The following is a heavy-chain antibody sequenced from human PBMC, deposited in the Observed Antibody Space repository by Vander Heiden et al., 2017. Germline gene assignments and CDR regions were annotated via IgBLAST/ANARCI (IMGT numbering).Heavy chain of an antibody. CDR1: GGSSSDYY. V-gene: IGHV4-34*01. Sequence: QVQLQQWGAGLLKPSETLSLTCAAYGGSSSDYYWSWIRQPPGKGLEWIGEINRSGRTNYNPSLKSRVTISVDTSKNQFSLKLNSVTVADTAVYYCARVPSRDSSGYYRYFQHWGQGTLVTVSS. D-gene: IGHD3-22*01. CDR3: ARVPSRDSSGYYRYFQH. J-gene: IGHJ1*01. CDR2: INRSGRT.